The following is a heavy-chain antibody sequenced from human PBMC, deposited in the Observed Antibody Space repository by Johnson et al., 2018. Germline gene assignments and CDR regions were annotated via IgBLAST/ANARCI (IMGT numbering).Heavy chain of an antibody. CDR2: ITGTGGNT. V-gene: IGHV3-23*04. Sequence: VQLVQSGGGLVQXGGSXRLXCAASGFNFGTYAMTWVRQAPGKGLEWVSGITGTGGNTYFADSVKGRFHISRDNSRNTLYLQMNSLNTEDTAVYYCATGTTGRYSKNAFNIWGQGTIVTVSS. D-gene: IGHD1-14*01. CDR1: GFNFGTYA. J-gene: IGHJ3*02. CDR3: ATGTTGRYSKNAFNI.